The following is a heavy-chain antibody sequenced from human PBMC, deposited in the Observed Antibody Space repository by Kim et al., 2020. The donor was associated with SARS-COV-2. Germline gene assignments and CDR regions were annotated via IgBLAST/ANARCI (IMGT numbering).Heavy chain of an antibody. Sequence: VEGRFTISRDNSKNTLYLQMNSLRAEDTAVYYCAPTRGVVVPAAPYGMDVWGQGTTVTVSS. D-gene: IGHD2-2*01. CDR3: APTRGVVVPAAPYGMDV. J-gene: IGHJ6*02. V-gene: IGHV3-23*01.